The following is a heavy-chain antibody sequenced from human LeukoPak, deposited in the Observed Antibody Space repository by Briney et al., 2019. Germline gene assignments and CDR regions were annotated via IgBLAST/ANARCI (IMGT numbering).Heavy chain of an antibody. D-gene: IGHD4-17*01. CDR2: INPKSGGT. CDR1: GYTFSVYY. Sequence: SCKXXGYTFSVYYXHWVRQAPGQGREWMGWINPKSGGTNYTQKFQGRVTITRDTAMRTDYMELRRLRSEDTAVYYCAIFYNFYGDYYLDSXGQ. CDR3: AIFYNFYGDYYLDS. V-gene: IGHV1-2*02. J-gene: IGHJ4*02.